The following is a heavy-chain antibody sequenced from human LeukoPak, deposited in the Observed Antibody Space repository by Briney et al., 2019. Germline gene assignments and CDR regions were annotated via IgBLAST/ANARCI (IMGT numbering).Heavy chain of an antibody. CDR3: VRGNYCSGGSCYHYYYYYMDV. J-gene: IGHJ6*03. CDR1: GGSFNGYY. CDR2: ISHSGST. D-gene: IGHD2-15*01. V-gene: IGHV4-34*01. Sequence: SETLSRTCAVYGGSFNGYYWSWIRQPPGKGLEWIGEISHSGSTNYNPSLKSRVTISVDMSNNQFSLKLSSVTAADTAVYYCVRGNYCSGGSCYHYYYYYMDVWGKGTTVTVSS.